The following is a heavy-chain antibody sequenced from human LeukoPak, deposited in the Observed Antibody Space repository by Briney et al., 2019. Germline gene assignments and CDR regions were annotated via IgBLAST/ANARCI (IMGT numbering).Heavy chain of an antibody. CDR1: GFPFNIYG. CDR3: ANQCLSAAFDI. V-gene: IGHV3-30*18. D-gene: IGHD5/OR15-5a*01. Sequence: PGGSLILSCAASGFPFNIYGRHWVRQAPGKGLGWVALISFDGGVRYYADSVKGRFTISRDNSKNTLYLQMNSLRSEDTAVYYCANQCLSAAFDIWGQGTMVTVSS. CDR2: ISFDGGVR. J-gene: IGHJ3*02.